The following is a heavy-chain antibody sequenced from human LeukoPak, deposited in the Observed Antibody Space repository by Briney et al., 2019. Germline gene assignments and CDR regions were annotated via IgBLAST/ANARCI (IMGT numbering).Heavy chain of an antibody. Sequence: SETLSLTCTVSGGSISSYYWSWIRQPPGKGLEWIGYIYYSGSTNYNPSLKSRVTISVDTSKNQFSLKLSSVTAADTAVYYCARGPPRTRNALDIWGQGTMVTVSS. CDR1: GGSISSYY. V-gene: IGHV4-59*01. D-gene: IGHD1-7*01. J-gene: IGHJ3*02. CDR3: ARGPPRTRNALDI. CDR2: IYYSGST.